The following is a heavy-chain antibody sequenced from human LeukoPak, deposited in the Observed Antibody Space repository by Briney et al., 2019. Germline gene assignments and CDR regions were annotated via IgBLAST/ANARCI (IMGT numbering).Heavy chain of an antibody. CDR2: INHSGST. D-gene: IGHD5-18*01. V-gene: IGHV4-34*01. CDR3: ARGEGQLWSYYFDY. Sequence: SETLSLTCAVYGGSFSGYYWSWIRQPPGKGLEWIGEINHSGSTNHNPSLKSRVTISVDTSKNQFSLKLSSVTAADTAVYYCARGEGQLWSYYFDYWGQGTLVTVSS. CDR1: GGSFSGYY. J-gene: IGHJ4*02.